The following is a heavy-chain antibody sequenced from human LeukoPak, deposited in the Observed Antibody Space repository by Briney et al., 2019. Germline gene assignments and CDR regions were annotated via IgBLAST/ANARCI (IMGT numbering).Heavy chain of an antibody. Sequence: GGSLRLSCAASGFTFSSYSMNWVRQAPGKGLGWVSSISSSSSYIYYADSVKGRFTISRDNAKNSLYLQMNSLRAEDTAVYYCARDGKQQLPTHCWGQGTLVTVSS. J-gene: IGHJ4*02. D-gene: IGHD6-13*01. CDR1: GFTFSSYS. CDR3: ARDGKQQLPTHC. V-gene: IGHV3-21*01. CDR2: ISSSSSYI.